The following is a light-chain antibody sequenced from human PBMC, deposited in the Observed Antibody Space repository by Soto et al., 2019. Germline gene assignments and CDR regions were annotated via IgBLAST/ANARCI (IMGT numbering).Light chain of an antibody. Sequence: QAVVTQSSSASASLGSSVKLTCTLSSGHSSYIIAWHQQQPGKAPHYLMKLEGSGSYNKGSGVPDRFSGSSSGADRYLTISNLQFEDEADYYCETWDFNTRVFGGGTKLTVL. V-gene: IGLV4-60*02. CDR1: SGHSSYI. CDR3: ETWDFNTRV. J-gene: IGLJ3*02. CDR2: LEGSGSY.